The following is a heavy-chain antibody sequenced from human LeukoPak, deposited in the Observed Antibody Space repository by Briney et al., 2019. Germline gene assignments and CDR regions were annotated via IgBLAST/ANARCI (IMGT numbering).Heavy chain of an antibody. CDR2: ISGSGGST. V-gene: IGHV3-23*01. CDR1: GFTFSSEA. Sequence: GGSLRLSCAASGFTFSSEAMSWVRQAPGKGLEWVSAISGSGGSTYYADSVKGRFTISRDNSKNTLYLQMNSLRAGDTALYYCAKESLRGHSYGFDNWGQGTLVTVSS. D-gene: IGHD5-18*01. J-gene: IGHJ4*02. CDR3: AKESLRGHSYGFDN.